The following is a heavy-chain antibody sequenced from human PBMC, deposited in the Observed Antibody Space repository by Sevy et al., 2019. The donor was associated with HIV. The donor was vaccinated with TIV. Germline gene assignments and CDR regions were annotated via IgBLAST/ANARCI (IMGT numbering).Heavy chain of an antibody. CDR3: AKGASGTLPAYYYYGFNV. J-gene: IGHJ6*01. V-gene: IGHV5-51*01. D-gene: IGHD1-1*01. CDR1: GNSFSNYW. Sequence: GESLKISCKGSGNSFSNYWIAWVRQVPGKGLEWMGIIYPGDSDTRYSLSFQGQVTISVDKSITTAYLQWSSLKASDTAIYYCAKGASGTLPAYYYYGFNVWGQGTTVTVSS. CDR2: IYPGDSDT.